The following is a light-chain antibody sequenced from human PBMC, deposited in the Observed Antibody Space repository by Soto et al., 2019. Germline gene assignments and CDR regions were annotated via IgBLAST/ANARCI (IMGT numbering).Light chain of an antibody. CDR3: QQRYHWPNT. J-gene: IGKJ2*01. Sequence: EIVLTQSPATLSLSPGERATRSCRTSQSVGTYLAWYQHNPGQAPRLLIYDASNRATGIPARFSGSGSGTDFTLNISSPEPEDLAVYYCQQRYHWPNTFGQGTKLEIK. CDR2: DAS. V-gene: IGKV3-11*01. CDR1: QSVGTY.